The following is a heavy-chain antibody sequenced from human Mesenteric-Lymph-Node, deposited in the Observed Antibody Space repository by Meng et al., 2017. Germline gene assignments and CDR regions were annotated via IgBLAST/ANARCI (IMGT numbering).Heavy chain of an antibody. CDR1: GYTFTSYA. CDR2: ISAYNGNT. V-gene: IGHV1-18*01. CDR3: ARGGATINFDY. Sequence: ASVKVSCKASGYTFTSYAMHWVRQAPGQRLEWMGWISAYNGNTNYAQKLQGRVTMTTDTSTSTAYMELRSLRSDDTAVYYCARGGATINFDYWGQGTLVTVSS. J-gene: IGHJ4*02. D-gene: IGHD5-12*01.